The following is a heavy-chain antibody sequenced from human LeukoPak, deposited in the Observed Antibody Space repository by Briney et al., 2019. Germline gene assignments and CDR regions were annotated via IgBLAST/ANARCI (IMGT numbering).Heavy chain of an antibody. CDR3: ASVTVTSMLFDY. Sequence: GASVKVSCKASGYTFTSYGISWVRQAPGQGREGMGWNSAYNGNTKYAQKLQGRVTMTTDTSSSPAYMAVRSVRSDDTDVYYCASVTVTSMLFDYWGQGTPVTVSS. V-gene: IGHV1-18*01. CDR1: GYTFTSYG. CDR2: NSAYNGNT. J-gene: IGHJ4*02. D-gene: IGHD4-17*01.